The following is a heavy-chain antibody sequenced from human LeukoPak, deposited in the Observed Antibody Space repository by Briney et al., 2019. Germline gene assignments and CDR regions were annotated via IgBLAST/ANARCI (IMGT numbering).Heavy chain of an antibody. CDR2: ISYDGSNK. J-gene: IGHJ4*02. Sequence: QPGRSLRLSCAASGFTFSSYAMHWVRQAPGKGLEWVAVISYDGSNKYYADSVKGRFTISRDKSKNTLYLQMNSLRAEDTAVYYCARVGSGSYYVALLFDYWGQGTLVTVSS. D-gene: IGHD1-26*01. CDR3: ARVGSGSYYVALLFDY. CDR1: GFTFSSYA. V-gene: IGHV3-30-3*01.